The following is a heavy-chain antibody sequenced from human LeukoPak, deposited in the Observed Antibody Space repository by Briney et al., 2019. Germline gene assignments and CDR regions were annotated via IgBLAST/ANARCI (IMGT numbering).Heavy chain of an antibody. V-gene: IGHV4-61*08. CDR3: ARAARGYSRGLDL. Sequence: SETLSLTCTVSGGSISSGGYYWSWIRQPPGKGLQWIGNIFYDGTTNSDPSLKSRVTMSRDTSKTQFSLRLTSVTAADTAVYFCARAARGYSRGLDLWGQGALVTVSS. CDR1: GGSISSGGYY. J-gene: IGHJ5*02. CDR2: IFYDGTT. D-gene: IGHD5-12*01.